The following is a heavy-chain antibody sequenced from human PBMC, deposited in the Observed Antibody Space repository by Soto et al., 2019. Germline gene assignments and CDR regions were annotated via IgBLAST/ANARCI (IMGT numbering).Heavy chain of an antibody. CDR2: INHSGST. V-gene: IGHV4-34*01. CDR3: ARARNLRFLEWLPYMDV. D-gene: IGHD3-3*01. CDR1: GGSFSGYY. J-gene: IGHJ6*03. Sequence: SETLSLTCAVYGGSFSGYYWSWIRQPPGKGLEWIGEINHSGSTNYNPSLKSRVTISVDTSKNQFSLKLSSVTAADTAVYYCARARNLRFLEWLPYMDVWGKGTTVTVS.